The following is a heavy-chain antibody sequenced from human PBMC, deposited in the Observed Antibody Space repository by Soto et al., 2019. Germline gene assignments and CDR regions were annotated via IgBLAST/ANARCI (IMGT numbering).Heavy chain of an antibody. CDR2: IYYSGST. V-gene: IGHV4-59*01. CDR1: GGSIGSYY. D-gene: IGHD2-2*01. CDR3: ARDKGCISTSCFPFDP. Sequence: SETLSLTCTVSGGSIGSYYWSWIRQPPGKGLEWIGYIYYSGSTNYNPSLKSRVTISVDTSKNQFSLKLSSVTAADTAVYYCARDKGCISTSCFPFDPWGQGTLVTVSS. J-gene: IGHJ5*02.